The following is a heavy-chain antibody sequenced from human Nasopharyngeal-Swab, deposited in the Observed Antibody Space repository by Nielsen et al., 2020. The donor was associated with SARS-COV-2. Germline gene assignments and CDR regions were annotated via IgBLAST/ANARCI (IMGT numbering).Heavy chain of an antibody. V-gene: IGHV3-33*01. D-gene: IGHD3-16*01. CDR3: ARENPKGPSLGESFFDY. CDR2: KWYDGSNK. Sequence: GGSLRLSCAASGFTFSSYGMHWVRQAPGKGLEWVAVKWYDGSNKYYADSVKGRFTISRDNSKNTLYLQMNSLRAEDTAVYYCARENPKGPSLGESFFDYWGQGTLVTVSS. J-gene: IGHJ4*02. CDR1: GFTFSSYG.